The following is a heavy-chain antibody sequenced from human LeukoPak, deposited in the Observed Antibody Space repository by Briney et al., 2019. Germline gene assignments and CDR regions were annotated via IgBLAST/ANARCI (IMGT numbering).Heavy chain of an antibody. J-gene: IGHJ3*02. CDR3: AKFGGVVGNDTFDI. D-gene: IGHD3-16*01. CDR2: IRNDGNNI. V-gene: IGHV3-74*01. CDR1: GFIFSNYY. Sequence: GGSLRLSCAASGFIFSNYYMHWVRQAPGKGLVWVSRIRNDGNNIGYADSVKGRFTISRDNSKNTLYLQMNSLRAEDTAVYYCAKFGGVVGNDTFDIWGQGTMVTVSS.